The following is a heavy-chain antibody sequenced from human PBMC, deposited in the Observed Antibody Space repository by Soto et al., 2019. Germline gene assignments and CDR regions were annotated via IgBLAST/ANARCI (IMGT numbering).Heavy chain of an antibody. V-gene: IGHV1-69*13. Sequence: SVKVSCKASGGTFSSYAISWVRQAPGQGLEWMGGIIPIFGTANYAQKFQGRVTITADESTSTAYMELSSLRSEDTAVYYCAGGKSGYYLEYFQHWGQGTLVTVS. J-gene: IGHJ1*01. CDR2: IIPIFGTA. D-gene: IGHD3-22*01. CDR1: GGTFSSYA. CDR3: AGGKSGYYLEYFQH.